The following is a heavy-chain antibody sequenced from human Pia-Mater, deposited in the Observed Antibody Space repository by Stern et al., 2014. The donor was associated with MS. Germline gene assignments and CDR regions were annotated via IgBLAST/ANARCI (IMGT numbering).Heavy chain of an antibody. CDR1: GFTFSAYG. J-gene: IGHJ5*02. Sequence: QVQLVQSGGGVVQPGRSLRLSCAASGFTFSAYGMHWVRQAPGKGLEWVAVISGDGTLKFYGDSGKGRFTISRDNSKNTLFLQMNSLRAEDTAVYYCAKGDNWRRLNPWGQGTLVTVSS. CDR2: ISGDGTLK. CDR3: AKGDNWRRLNP. D-gene: IGHD1-20*01. V-gene: IGHV3-30*18.